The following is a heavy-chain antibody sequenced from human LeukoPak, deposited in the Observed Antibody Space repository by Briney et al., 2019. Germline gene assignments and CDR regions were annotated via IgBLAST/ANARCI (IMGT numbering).Heavy chain of an antibody. CDR2: IYYSGST. CDR1: GGSISSYY. Sequence: SETLSLTCTVSGGSISSYYWSWIRQPPGKGLEWIGYIYYSGSTNYNPSLKSRVTISVDTSKNQFSLKLSSVTAADTAVYYCARVEAAAGIYYFDYWGQGTLVTVSS. D-gene: IGHD6-13*01. J-gene: IGHJ4*02. CDR3: ARVEAAAGIYYFDY. V-gene: IGHV4-59*01.